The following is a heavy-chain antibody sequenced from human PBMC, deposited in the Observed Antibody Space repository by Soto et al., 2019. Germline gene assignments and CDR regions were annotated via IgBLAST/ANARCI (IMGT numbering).Heavy chain of an antibody. Sequence: ASVKVSCKASGGTFSSYAISWVRQAPGQGLEWMGGIIPIFGTANYAQKFQGRVTITADESTSTAYMELSSLRSEDTAVYYCARKPDHLKGPFDYWGQGTLVTVSS. CDR1: GGTFSSYA. CDR3: ARKPDHLKGPFDY. CDR2: IIPIFGTA. J-gene: IGHJ4*02. V-gene: IGHV1-69*13.